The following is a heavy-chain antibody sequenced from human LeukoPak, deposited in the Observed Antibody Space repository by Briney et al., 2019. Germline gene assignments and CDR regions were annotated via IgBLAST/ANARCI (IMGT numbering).Heavy chain of an antibody. J-gene: IGHJ5*02. CDR2: ISAYNGNT. V-gene: IGHV1-18*01. Sequence: GASVXXXXXGSGYTFTSYGXXXXRQAPGQGLXXXXXISAYNGNTNYAQKLQGRVTMTTDTSTSTAYMELRSLRSDDTAVYYCARVVGSSWYGDWFDPWGQGTLVTVSS. D-gene: IGHD6-13*01. CDR1: GYTFTSYG. CDR3: ARVVGSSWYGDWFDP.